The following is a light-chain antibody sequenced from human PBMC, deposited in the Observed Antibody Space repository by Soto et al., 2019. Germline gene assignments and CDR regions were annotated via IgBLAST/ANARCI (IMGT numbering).Light chain of an antibody. J-gene: IGKJ4*01. CDR1: QSVSSY. CDR3: QQYDTRPPRLT. V-gene: IGKV3D-15*01. CDR2: GAS. Sequence: EIVLTQSPATLSVSPGESVTLSCRASQSVSSYLAWYQQKPGQAPRLLIYGASTTAAGIPGRFSGSGSGTSFTLPISSLQSEDFAVYYCQQYDTRPPRLTFGGGTKVELK.